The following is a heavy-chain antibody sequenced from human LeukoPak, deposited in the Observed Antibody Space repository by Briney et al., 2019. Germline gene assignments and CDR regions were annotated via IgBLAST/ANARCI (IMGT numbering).Heavy chain of an antibody. V-gene: IGHV3-21*01. D-gene: IGHD6-19*01. Sequence: PGGSLRLSCAASGFTFSSYSMNWVRQAPGKGLEWVSSISSSSSYIYYADSVKGRFTISRDNAKNSLYLQMNSLRAEDTAVYYCARGLPGIAVVPPFDYWGQGTLVTVSS. CDR3: ARGLPGIAVVPPFDY. CDR2: ISSSSSYI. CDR1: GFTFSSYS. J-gene: IGHJ4*02.